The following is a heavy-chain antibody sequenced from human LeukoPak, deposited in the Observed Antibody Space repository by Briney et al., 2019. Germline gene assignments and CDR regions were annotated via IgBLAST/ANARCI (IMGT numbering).Heavy chain of an antibody. J-gene: IGHJ5*02. CDR1: GGSFSGYY. CDR2: INHSGST. CDR3: ARFPHCSSTSCPPNWFDP. Sequence: SETLSLTCAVYGGSFSGYYRSWIRQPPGKGLEWIGEINHSGSTNYNPSLKSRVTISVDTSKNQFSLKLSSVTAADTAVYYCARFPHCSSTSCPPNWFDPWGQGTLVTVSS. V-gene: IGHV4-34*01. D-gene: IGHD2-2*01.